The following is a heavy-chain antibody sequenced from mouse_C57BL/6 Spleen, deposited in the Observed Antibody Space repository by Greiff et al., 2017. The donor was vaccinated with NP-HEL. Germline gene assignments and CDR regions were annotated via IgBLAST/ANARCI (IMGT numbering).Heavy chain of an antibody. Sequence: QVQLQQPGAELVMPGASVKLSCKASGYTFTSYWMHWVKQRPGQGLEWIGEIDPSDSYTNYNQKFKGKSTLTVDKSSSTAYMQLSSLTSEDSAVYYCARPGLRGFVYWGQGTLVTVSA. CDR2: IDPSDSYT. D-gene: IGHD2-4*01. V-gene: IGHV1-69*01. CDR3: ARPGLRGFVY. J-gene: IGHJ3*01. CDR1: GYTFTSYW.